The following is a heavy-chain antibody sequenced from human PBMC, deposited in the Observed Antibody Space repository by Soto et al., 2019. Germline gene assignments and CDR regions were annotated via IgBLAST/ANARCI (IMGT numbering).Heavy chain of an antibody. D-gene: IGHD1-26*01. Sequence: SETLSLTCTVSGGSISSGGYSWSWIRQPPGKGLEWIGYIYYSGSTNYNPSLKSRVTISVDTSKNQFSLKLSSVTAADTAVYYCARRYGGNFDYWGQGTLVTVSS. J-gene: IGHJ4*02. CDR1: GGSISSGGYS. V-gene: IGHV4-61*08. CDR3: ARRYGGNFDY. CDR2: IYYSGST.